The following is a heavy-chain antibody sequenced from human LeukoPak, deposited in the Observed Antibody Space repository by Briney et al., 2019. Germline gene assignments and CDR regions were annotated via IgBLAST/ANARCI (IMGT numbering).Heavy chain of an antibody. Sequence: PSETLSLTCTVSGGSISSSSYYWGWIRQPPGKGLEWIGSIYYSGSTYYNPSLKSRVTISVDTSKNQFSLKLSSVTAADTAVYYCARFIAVAGYYFDYWGQGTLVTVSS. J-gene: IGHJ4*02. D-gene: IGHD6-19*01. CDR3: ARFIAVAGYYFDY. CDR1: GGSISSSSYY. V-gene: IGHV4-39*07. CDR2: IYYSGST.